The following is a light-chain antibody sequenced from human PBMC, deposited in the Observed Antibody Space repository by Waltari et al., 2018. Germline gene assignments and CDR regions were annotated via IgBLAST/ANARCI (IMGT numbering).Light chain of an antibody. CDR1: ISNVGNYY. CDR3: STWENSLTEVV. CDR2: DTD. V-gene: IGLV1-51*01. Sequence: QSVLTQPPSVSAAPGQKVTISCSGGISNVGNYYLSLYHQLPGAAPKLRIYDTDKLPSGIPDRLSASKAGTSATLGITGLQIGDEADYYCSTWENSLTEVVFGGETKLTVL. J-gene: IGLJ2*01.